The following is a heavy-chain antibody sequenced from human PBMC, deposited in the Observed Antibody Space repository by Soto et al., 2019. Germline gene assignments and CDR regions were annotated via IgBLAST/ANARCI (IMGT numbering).Heavy chain of an antibody. V-gene: IGHV3-23*01. D-gene: IGHD5-12*01. CDR2: VDASGSYT. Sequence: PVGSPRLSCASSGFTFNSHSMSCVRRSPGKGLEWVSAVDASGSYTYYADSVKGRFTISRDNSKNMLFLQMNSLGAEDTALYYCERHSGITKEGGNFNSLCQGSVVLVSS. CDR3: ERHSGITKEGGNFNS. J-gene: IGHJ4*02. CDR1: GFTFNSHS.